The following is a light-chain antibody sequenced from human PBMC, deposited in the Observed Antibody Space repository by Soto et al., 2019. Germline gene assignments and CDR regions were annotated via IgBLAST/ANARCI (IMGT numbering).Light chain of an antibody. CDR2: EVS. CDR1: RSDIGNYNF. J-gene: IGLJ1*01. Sequence: QSALTQPASVSGSPGQSVTISCTGTRSDIGNYNFVSWYQQHPGKAPKLMIYEVSNRPSGVSNHFSGSKSANTASLTISGLHAEDEADYYCSSYTSNSTRVFGNGTKVTVL. CDR3: SSYTSNSTRV. V-gene: IGLV2-14*01.